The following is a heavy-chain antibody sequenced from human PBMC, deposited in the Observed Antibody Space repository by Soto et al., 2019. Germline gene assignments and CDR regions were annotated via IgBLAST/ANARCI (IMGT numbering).Heavy chain of an antibody. CDR1: DDSINSDKYY. J-gene: IGHJ6*02. CDR3: EGPATYGMDV. V-gene: IGHV4-39*01. CDR2: IYYRGNA. Sequence: PSETLSLTCSVSDDSINSDKYYWGWIRQPPGKGLEWIGSIYYRGNANYNPSLQTRVTISVDKSKNQFSLKLSSVTAADTAVYYCEGPATYGMDVWGQGTTVTVSS.